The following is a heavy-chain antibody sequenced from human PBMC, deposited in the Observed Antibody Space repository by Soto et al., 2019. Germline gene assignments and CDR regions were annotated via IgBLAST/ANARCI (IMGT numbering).Heavy chain of an antibody. J-gene: IGHJ4*02. CDR2: ISSSSSYI. Sequence: EVQLVESGGGLVKPGGSLRLSCAASGFTFSSYSMNWVRQAPGKGLEWVSSISSSSSYIYYADSVKGRFTISRDNAKNSLYLQMNSLRAEDTAVYYCARERGGPLARGDYWGQGTLVTVSS. CDR3: ARERGGPLARGDY. CDR1: GFTFSSYS. D-gene: IGHD3-10*01. V-gene: IGHV3-21*01.